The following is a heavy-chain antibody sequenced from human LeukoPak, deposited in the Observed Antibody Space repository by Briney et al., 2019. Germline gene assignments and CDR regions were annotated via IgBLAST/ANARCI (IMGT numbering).Heavy chain of an antibody. V-gene: IGHV1-2*06. CDR1: GYTFTGYY. D-gene: IGHD6-19*01. CDR2: INPNSGGT. Sequence: ASVKVSCKASGYTFTGYYMHWVRQAPGQGLEWMGRINPNSGGTNYAQKLQGRVTMTTDTSTSTAYMELRSLRSDDTAVYYCARSPNIAVAGDFDYWGQGTLVTVSS. CDR3: ARSPNIAVAGDFDY. J-gene: IGHJ4*02.